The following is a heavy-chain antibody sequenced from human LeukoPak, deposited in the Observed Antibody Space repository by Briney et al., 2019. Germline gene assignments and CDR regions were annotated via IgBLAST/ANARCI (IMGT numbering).Heavy chain of an antibody. D-gene: IGHD3-10*01. CDR1: GGSISSYY. J-gene: IGHJ6*02. CDR3: ARVPYGPDPYYYGMDV. V-gene: IGHV4-4*07. Sequence: SETLSLTCTVSGGSISSYYWSWIRQPAGKGLEWIGRIYTSGSTNYNPSLKSRVTMSVDTSKNQFSLKLSSVTAADTAVYHCARVPYGPDPYYYGMDVWGQGTTVTVSS. CDR2: IYTSGST.